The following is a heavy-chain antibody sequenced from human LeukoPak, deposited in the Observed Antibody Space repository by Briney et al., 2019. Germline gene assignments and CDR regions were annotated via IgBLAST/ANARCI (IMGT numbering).Heavy chain of an antibody. Sequence: ASVKVSCKASGGTFSSYAISWVRQAPGQGLAWMGGIIPIFGTANYAQKFQGRVTITADESTSTAYMELSSLRAEDTAVYHCAKAWGEANRNALNIWGQGTMVTVSS. CDR1: GGTFSSYA. CDR2: IIPIFGTA. D-gene: IGHD1-14*01. CDR3: AKAWGEANRNALNI. J-gene: IGHJ3*02. V-gene: IGHV1-69*01.